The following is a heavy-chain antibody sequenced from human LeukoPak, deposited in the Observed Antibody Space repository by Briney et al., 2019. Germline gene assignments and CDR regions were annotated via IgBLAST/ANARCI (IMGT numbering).Heavy chain of an antibody. J-gene: IGHJ3*01. Sequence: ASVKVSCKASGYTFTGYYMHWVRQAPGQGLEWMGWINPNSGGTNYAQKFQGRVTMTRDTSISTAYMELSRLRSDDTAVYYCATDLSTSNALDVWGQGTMVTVSS. CDR3: ATDLSTSNALDV. CDR1: GYTFTGYY. D-gene: IGHD5/OR15-5a*01. V-gene: IGHV1-2*02. CDR2: INPNSGGT.